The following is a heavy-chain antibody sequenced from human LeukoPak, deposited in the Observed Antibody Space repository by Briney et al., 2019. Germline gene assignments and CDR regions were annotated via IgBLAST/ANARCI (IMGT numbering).Heavy chain of an antibody. CDR3: AGYYDFWSGYYTGGYFQH. D-gene: IGHD3-3*01. V-gene: IGHV3-7*01. CDR2: IGQDGSAK. J-gene: IGHJ1*01. Sequence: PGGSLRLSCATSGFSFSSYWMSWVRQVPGKGLEWVASIGQDGSAKTYVDSVKGRFTISRDNAKNSLYLQMNNLRAEDTAVYYCAGYYDFWSGYYTGGYFQHWGQGTLVTVSS. CDR1: GFSFSSYW.